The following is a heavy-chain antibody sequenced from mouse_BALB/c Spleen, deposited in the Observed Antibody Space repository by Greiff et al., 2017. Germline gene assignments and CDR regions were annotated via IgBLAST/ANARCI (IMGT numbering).Heavy chain of an antibody. J-gene: IGHJ3*01. CDR1: GFTFSSFG. V-gene: IGHV5-17*02. Sequence: EVMLVESGGGLVQPGGSRKLSCAASGFTFSSFGMHWVRQAPEKGLEWVAYISSGSSTIYYADTVKGRFTISRDNPKNTLFLQMTSLRSEDTAMYYCARDTGPPSWFAYWGQGTLVTVSA. CDR2: ISSGSSTI. D-gene: IGHD1-1*01. CDR3: ARDTGPPSWFAY.